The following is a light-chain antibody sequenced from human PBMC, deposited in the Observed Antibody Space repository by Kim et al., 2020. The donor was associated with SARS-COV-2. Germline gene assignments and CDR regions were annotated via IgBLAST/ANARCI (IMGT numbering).Light chain of an antibody. V-gene: IGLV1-51*01. CDR2: DDN. Sequence: QSVLTQPPSVSAAPGQMVTISCSGSSSNIGNNYVSWYQHLPGTAPKLLIYDDNKRPSGIPDRFSGSKSGTSATLGITGLQTGDEADYYCQTWDSRLTVVIFGGGTQLTVL. CDR3: QTWDSRLTVVI. J-gene: IGLJ2*01. CDR1: SSNIGNNY.